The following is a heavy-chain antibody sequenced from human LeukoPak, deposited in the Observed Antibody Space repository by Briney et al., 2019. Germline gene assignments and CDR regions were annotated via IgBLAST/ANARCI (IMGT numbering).Heavy chain of an antibody. V-gene: IGHV4-31*03. J-gene: IGHJ4*02. D-gene: IGHD3-22*01. Sequence: SETLSLTCTVSGASFNSDDQYWNWLRQSPGKGLKWIGSIHPSGMLYNNPSLESRVTMSRDTSKNQFSLNLNSVTAADTAVYFCSRGLDSRKLGYWGQGILVTVSS. CDR3: SRGLDSRKLGY. CDR2: IHPSGML. CDR1: GASFNSDDQY.